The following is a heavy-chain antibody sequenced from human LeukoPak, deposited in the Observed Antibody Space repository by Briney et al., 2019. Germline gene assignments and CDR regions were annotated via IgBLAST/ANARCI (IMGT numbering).Heavy chain of an antibody. J-gene: IGHJ6*02. CDR1: GFTFSAYA. CDR3: ERDLHYYVGMDV. D-gene: IGHD3-10*02. V-gene: IGHV3-23*01. Sequence: PGGSLRLSCEASGFTFSAYAMTWVRQAPGKGLEWVSSIGSDNKPHYSESVKGRFAISRDNSKSMLFPQLNSLRAEDTALSYCERDLHYYVGMDVWGQGTTVTVSS. CDR2: IGSDNKP.